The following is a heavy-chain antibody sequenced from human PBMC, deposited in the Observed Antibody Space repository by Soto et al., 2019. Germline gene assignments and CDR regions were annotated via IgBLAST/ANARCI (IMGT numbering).Heavy chain of an antibody. Sequence: GGSLRLSCAASGFTFSSYGMHWVRQAPGKGLEWVAVIWHDGSNKYYADSVKGRFTISRDNSKNTLYLQMNSLRAEDTAVYYCARGVRRIYDFWSGYGMDVWGQGTTVTVS. D-gene: IGHD3-3*01. V-gene: IGHV3-33*01. J-gene: IGHJ6*02. CDR2: IWHDGSNK. CDR1: GFTFSSYG. CDR3: ARGVRRIYDFWSGYGMDV.